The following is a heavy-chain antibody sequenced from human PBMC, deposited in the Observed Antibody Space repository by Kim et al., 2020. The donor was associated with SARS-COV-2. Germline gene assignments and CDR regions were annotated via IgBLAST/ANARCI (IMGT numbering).Heavy chain of an antibody. Sequence: SETLSLTCSVSGGSINSYYWSWIRQPPGKGLEWIGYIQHSGSTNYNPSLKSRVTMSVDTSKSQFSLTLSSVTAADTAVYYCATGGHSSPNWFDPWGQGTLVTVSS. J-gene: IGHJ5*02. CDR3: ATGGHSSPNWFDP. CDR1: GGSINSYY. D-gene: IGHD6-13*01. V-gene: IGHV4-59*01. CDR2: IQHSGST.